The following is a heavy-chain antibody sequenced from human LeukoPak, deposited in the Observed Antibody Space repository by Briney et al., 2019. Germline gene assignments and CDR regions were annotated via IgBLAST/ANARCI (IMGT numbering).Heavy chain of an antibody. J-gene: IGHJ4*02. CDR2: ISYDGSNK. D-gene: IGHD3-10*01. Sequence: GGSLRLSCAASGFTFSSYAMHWVRLAPGKGLEWVAVISYDGSNKYYADSVKGRFTISRDNSKNTLYLQMNSLRAEDTAVYYCAKGGAMVREEWGQGTLVTVSS. CDR1: GFTFSSYA. V-gene: IGHV3-30-3*01. CDR3: AKGGAMVREE.